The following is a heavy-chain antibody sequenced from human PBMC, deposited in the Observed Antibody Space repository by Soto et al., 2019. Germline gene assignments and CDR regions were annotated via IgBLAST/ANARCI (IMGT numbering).Heavy chain of an antibody. J-gene: IGHJ4*02. CDR2: ISAHNGNT. CDR3: ARGRYGDY. V-gene: IGHV1-18*01. CDR1: GYTFTSYG. Sequence: QVHLVQSGAEVKKPGASVKVSCKGSGYTFTSYGITWVRQAPGQGLEWMGWISAHNGNTDYAQRLQGRVTVTRDTSTSTAYMELSILRSDDTAVYYCARGRYGDYWGQGALGSVSS. D-gene: IGHD1-1*01.